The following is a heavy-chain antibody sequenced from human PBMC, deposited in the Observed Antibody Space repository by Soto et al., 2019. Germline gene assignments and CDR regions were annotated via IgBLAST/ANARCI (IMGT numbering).Heavy chain of an antibody. CDR2: ISGDAATT. J-gene: IGHJ4*02. CDR1: GFTFSTYA. D-gene: IGHD5-12*01. CDR3: AKALQYSGYDFSG. V-gene: IGHV3-23*01. Sequence: GGSLRLSCAASGFTFSTYAMSWVRQAPGKGLEWVSVISGDAATTIFADAVKGRFTISRDNSKNTLYLQMDSLRVEDTAVYYCAKALQYSGYDFSGWGQGTLVTVSS.